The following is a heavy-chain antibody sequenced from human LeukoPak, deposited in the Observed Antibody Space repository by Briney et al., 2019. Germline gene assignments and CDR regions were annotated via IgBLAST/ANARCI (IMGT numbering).Heavy chain of an antibody. CDR3: ARDQDYAFDY. V-gene: IGHV3-74*01. CDR2: INRDGRST. D-gene: IGHD3-16*01. CDR1: GFTFSSDW. J-gene: IGHJ4*02. Sequence: GGSLRLSCAASGFTFSSDWMHWVRQAPGKGLVWVSRINRDGRSTTYADSVKGRFTISRDNAKNSLYLQMNSLRDEDAAVYYCARDQDYAFDYWGQGTLVTVSS.